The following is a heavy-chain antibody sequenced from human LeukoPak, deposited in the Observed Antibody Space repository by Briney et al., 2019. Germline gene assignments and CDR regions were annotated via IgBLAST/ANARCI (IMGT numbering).Heavy chain of an antibody. Sequence: ASVKVSCKASGYTFTSYDINWVRPATGQGLEWMGWRNPNSGNTGYAQKFQGRVTMTRNTSISTAYMELSSLRSEDTALYYCARAAWVSTSSKYYFDNWGQGTLVTVSS. D-gene: IGHD2-21*01. CDR2: RNPNSGNT. CDR1: GYTFTSYD. V-gene: IGHV1-8*01. J-gene: IGHJ4*02. CDR3: ARAAWVSTSSKYYFDN.